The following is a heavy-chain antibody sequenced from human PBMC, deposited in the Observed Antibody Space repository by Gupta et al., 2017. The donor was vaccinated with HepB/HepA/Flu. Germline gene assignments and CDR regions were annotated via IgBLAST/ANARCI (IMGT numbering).Heavy chain of an antibody. D-gene: IGHD1-26*01. CDR1: GFILSDHY. J-gene: IGHJ6*03. Sequence: EVQVVESGGDLVQPGGSLRLSCSASGFILSDHYMDWVRQAPGKGLEWVGSKRNKAQGSTTEYAASVRGRFTISRDDSVNSMYLQMSSVKIEDTAVYYCARAGRYYLDCHYMEVWGKGTTVTVSS. V-gene: IGHV3-72*01. CDR3: ARAGRYYLDCHYMEV. CDR2: KRNKAQGSTT.